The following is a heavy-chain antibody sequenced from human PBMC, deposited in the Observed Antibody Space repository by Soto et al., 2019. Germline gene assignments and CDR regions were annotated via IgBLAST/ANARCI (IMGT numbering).Heavy chain of an antibody. CDR1: GFTFSSYG. Sequence: GGSLRLSCAASGFTFSSYGMHWVRQAPGKGLEWVAVISYDGSNKYYADSVKGRFTISRDNSKNTLYLQMNSLRAEDTAVYYCAKDRVGATTMDDYYYGMDVWGQGTTVTVSS. D-gene: IGHD1-26*01. CDR2: ISYDGSNK. CDR3: AKDRVGATTMDDYYYGMDV. J-gene: IGHJ6*02. V-gene: IGHV3-30*18.